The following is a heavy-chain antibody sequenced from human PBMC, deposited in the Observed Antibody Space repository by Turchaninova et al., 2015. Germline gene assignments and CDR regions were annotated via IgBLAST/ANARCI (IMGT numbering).Heavy chain of an antibody. Sequence: QVKLQQWGAGLLKPSETLSLTCPVYGGSFSGYYCNWIRQPPGKGLEWIGEINHSGSTNYNPSLKSRVTISVDTSKNQFSLKLSSVTAADTAVYYCARGGAAAGMTPHFDYWGQGTLVTVSS. D-gene: IGHD6-13*01. V-gene: IGHV4-34*01. CDR1: GGSFSGYY. CDR3: ARGGAAAGMTPHFDY. CDR2: INHSGST. J-gene: IGHJ4*02.